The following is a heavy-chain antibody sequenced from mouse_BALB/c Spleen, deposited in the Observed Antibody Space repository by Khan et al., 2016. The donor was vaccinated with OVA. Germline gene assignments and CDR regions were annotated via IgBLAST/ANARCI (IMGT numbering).Heavy chain of an antibody. CDR1: GFSLSRYN. J-gene: IGHJ4*01. D-gene: IGHD2-14*01. CDR2: IWGGGGT. CDR3: ARAYYRYDGYDAMDY. Sequence: QVQLQQSGPGLVAPSQSLSITSTVSGFSLSRYNIHWVRQPPGKGLEWLGMIWGGGGTDYNSTLKSRLSISKDNSKSQVFLKMNSLQTDDTAMYYCARAYYRYDGYDAMDYWGQGTSVTVSS. V-gene: IGHV2-6-4*01.